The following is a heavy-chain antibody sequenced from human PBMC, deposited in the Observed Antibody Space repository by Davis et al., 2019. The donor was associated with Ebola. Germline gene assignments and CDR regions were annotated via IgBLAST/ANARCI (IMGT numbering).Heavy chain of an antibody. J-gene: IGHJ4*02. CDR2: ISGSGGTT. Sequence: PGGSLRLSCAASGFIFSNFDMSWVRQAPGKGLEWVSAISGSGGTTYYADSVKGRFTISRDNSKNTLYLQMNSLRAEDTAVYYCAKGDDFWSGYSTDYWGQGTLVTVSS. CDR3: AKGDDFWSGYSTDY. D-gene: IGHD3-3*01. V-gene: IGHV3-23*01. CDR1: GFIFSNFD.